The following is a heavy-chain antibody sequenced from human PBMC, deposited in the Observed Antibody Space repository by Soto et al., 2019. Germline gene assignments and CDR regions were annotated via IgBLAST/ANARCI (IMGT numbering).Heavy chain of an antibody. V-gene: IGHV4-4*02. Sequence: SESLSLTCAVSVGSISSSNWWSCVRQPPGKGLEWIGEIYHSGSTNYNPSLKSRVTISVDKSKNQFSLKLSSVTAADTAVYYCARLDYYYYGMDVWGQGTTVTVSS. CDR1: VGSISSSNW. CDR3: ARLDYYYYGMDV. J-gene: IGHJ6*02. CDR2: IYHSGST.